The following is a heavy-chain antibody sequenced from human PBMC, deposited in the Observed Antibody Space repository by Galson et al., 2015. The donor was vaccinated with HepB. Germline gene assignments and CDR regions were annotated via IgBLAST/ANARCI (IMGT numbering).Heavy chain of an antibody. D-gene: IGHD4-23*01. CDR1: GFTFSSYA. CDR3: AKDLNDYGGNSGFDY. V-gene: IGHV3-23*01. J-gene: IGHJ4*02. CDR2: ISGSGGST. Sequence: SLRLSCAASGFTFSSYAMSWVRQAPGKGLEWVSAISGSGGSTYYADSVKGRFTISRDNSKNTLYLQMNSLRAEDTAVYYCAKDLNDYGGNSGFDYWGQGTLVTVSS.